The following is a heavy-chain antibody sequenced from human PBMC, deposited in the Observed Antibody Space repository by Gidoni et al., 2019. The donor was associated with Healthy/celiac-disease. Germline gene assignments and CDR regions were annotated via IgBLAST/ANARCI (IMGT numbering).Heavy chain of an antibody. CDR3: ARDGHMYYYDSSGYKGPEYFQH. J-gene: IGHJ1*01. CDR2: IIPIFGTA. D-gene: IGHD3-22*01. CDR1: GGTFSSYA. V-gene: IGHV1-69*01. Sequence: QVQLVQSGAEVKKPGSSVKVSCKASGGTFSSYAISWVRQAPGQGLEWMGGIIPIFGTANYAQKFQGRVTITADESTSTAYMELSSLRSEDTAVYYCARDGHMYYYDSSGYKGPEYFQHWGQGTLVTVSS.